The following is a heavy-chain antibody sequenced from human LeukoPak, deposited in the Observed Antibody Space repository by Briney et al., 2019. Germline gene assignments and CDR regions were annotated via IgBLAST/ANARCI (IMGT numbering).Heavy chain of an antibody. CDR2: IYYSGST. CDR1: GGSISSYY. V-gene: IGHV4-59*01. CDR3: ARHPPHPTYYDFWSGFYYGMDV. J-gene: IGHJ6*02. Sequence: SETLSLTCTVSGGSISSYYWSWIRQPPGKGLEWIGYIYYSGSTNYNPSLKSRVTTSVDTSKNQFSLKLSSVTAADTAVYYCARHPPHPTYYDFWSGFYYGMDVWGQGTTVTVSS. D-gene: IGHD3-3*01.